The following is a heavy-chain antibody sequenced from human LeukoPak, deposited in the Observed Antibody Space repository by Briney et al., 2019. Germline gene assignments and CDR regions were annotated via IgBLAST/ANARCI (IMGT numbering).Heavy chain of an antibody. Sequence: GGSLRLSCAASGFTFSSYAMGWVRQAPGKGLEWVSSINGRGDDTYYADSVKGRFTISRDNSKNTLYLQMNSLRAEDTAVYYCAKPASISLIRGYGMGVWGQGTTVTVSS. D-gene: IGHD3-10*01. CDR2: INGRGDDT. J-gene: IGHJ6*02. CDR3: AKPASISLIRGYGMGV. V-gene: IGHV3-23*01. CDR1: GFTFSSYA.